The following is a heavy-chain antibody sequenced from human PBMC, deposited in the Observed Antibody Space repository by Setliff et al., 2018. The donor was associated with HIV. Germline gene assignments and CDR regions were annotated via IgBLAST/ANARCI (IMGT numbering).Heavy chain of an antibody. D-gene: IGHD2-15*01. V-gene: IGHV4-61*02. CDR3: ARGNCDGGTCFSGYHFDF. CDR2: IYTSGST. Sequence: PSETLSLTCSVSGGSINNGPFYWSWIRQSAGKGLEWIGRIYTSGSTFYNPSLKSRITISLDTSKNHVSLPLSSVTAADTAVYYCARGNCDGGTCFSGYHFDFWGQGKLVTVSS. J-gene: IGHJ4*02. CDR1: GGSINNGPFY.